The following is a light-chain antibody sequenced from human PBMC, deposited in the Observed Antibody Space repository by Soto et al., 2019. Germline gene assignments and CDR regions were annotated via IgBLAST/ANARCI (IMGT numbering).Light chain of an antibody. V-gene: IGLV2-14*01. Sequence: ALTQPASVSGSPGQSITISCTGTSSDVGGYNYVSWYQQHPGKAPKLMIYDVSNRPSGVSNRFSGSKSGNTASLTISGLQAEDEADYYCSSYTSSSTQHVVFGGGTQLTVL. CDR1: SSDVGGYNY. CDR2: DVS. CDR3: SSYTSSSTQHVV. J-gene: IGLJ2*01.